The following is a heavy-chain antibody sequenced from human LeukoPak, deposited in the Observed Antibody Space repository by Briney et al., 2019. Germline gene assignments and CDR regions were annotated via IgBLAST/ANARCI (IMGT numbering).Heavy chain of an antibody. Sequence: SETLSLTCAVYVGSFSGYYWSWIRQPPGKGLEWIGEINHSGSTNYNPSLKSRVTISVDTSKNQFSLELSSMTAADTAVYYCARGPTLKYFHHWGQGTLVSVSS. CDR1: VGSFSGYY. J-gene: IGHJ1*01. V-gene: IGHV4-34*01. CDR3: ARGPTLKYFHH. CDR2: INHSGST.